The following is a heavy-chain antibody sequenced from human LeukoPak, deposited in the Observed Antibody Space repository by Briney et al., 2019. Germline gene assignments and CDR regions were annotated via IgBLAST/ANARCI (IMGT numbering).Heavy chain of an antibody. V-gene: IGHV3-66*02. CDR3: ARANGGGLDY. CDR1: GFTVSSNY. CDR2: IYSGGST. D-gene: IGHD3-10*01. Sequence: QAGGSLRLSCAASGFTVSSNYMSWVRQAPGKGLEWVSIIYSGGSTYYADSVKGRFTISRDNSKNTLYLQMNSLRAEDTAVYWCARANGGGLDYWGQGTLITVSS. J-gene: IGHJ4*02.